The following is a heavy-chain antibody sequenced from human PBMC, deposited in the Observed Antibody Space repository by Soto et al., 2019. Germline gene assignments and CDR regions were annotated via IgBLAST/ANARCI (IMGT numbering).Heavy chain of an antibody. Sequence: SETLSLTCSVYGGSFSDYYWSWIRQPPGKGLEWIGEINHSGGTNYNPSLKSRVSISVDTSKNQFSLKLSSVTAADTGVYYCARVALLKNGGYYLYYFDFWGQGTLVTVSS. D-gene: IGHD3-22*01. CDR1: GGSFSDYY. CDR3: ARVALLKNGGYYLYYFDF. CDR2: INHSGGT. J-gene: IGHJ4*02. V-gene: IGHV4-34*01.